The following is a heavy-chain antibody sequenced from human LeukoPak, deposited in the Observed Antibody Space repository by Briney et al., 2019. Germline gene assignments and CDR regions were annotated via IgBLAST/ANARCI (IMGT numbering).Heavy chain of an antibody. D-gene: IGHD2-15*01. Sequence: GGSLRLSCAASGFTFKPYWMHWVRQAPGKGPAWVSRINDDGSSTSYADSVKGRFTISRDDAKNTLYLQMNSLRAEDTAVYYCVRGGASTWSWGQGTLVTVSS. V-gene: IGHV3-74*01. J-gene: IGHJ5*02. CDR3: VRGGASTWS. CDR1: GFTFKPYW. CDR2: INDDGSST.